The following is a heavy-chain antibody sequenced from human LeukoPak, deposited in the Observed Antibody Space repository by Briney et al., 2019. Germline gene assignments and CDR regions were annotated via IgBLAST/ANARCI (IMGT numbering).Heavy chain of an antibody. CDR2: ICSSGSTI. D-gene: IGHD6-13*01. V-gene: IGHV3-48*03. CDR1: GFTFSSYE. Sequence: GGSLRLSCAASGFTFSSYEMNWVRQAPGKGLEWVSYICSSGSTIYYADSVKGRFTISRDNAKNSLYLQMNSLRAEDTAVYYCARIPQSDSSSWYDPYYFDYWGQGTLVTVSS. CDR3: ARIPQSDSSSWYDPYYFDY. J-gene: IGHJ4*02.